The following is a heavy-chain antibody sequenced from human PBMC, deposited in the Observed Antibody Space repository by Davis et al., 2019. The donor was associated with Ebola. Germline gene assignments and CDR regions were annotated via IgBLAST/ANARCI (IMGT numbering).Heavy chain of an antibody. CDR1: GFTFSSYA. CDR3: AKDLTAMVDLYYYYAMDV. D-gene: IGHD5-18*01. CDR2: ISSSSSYI. J-gene: IGHJ6*02. Sequence: GESLKISCAASGFTFSSYAMSWVRQAPGKGLEWVSSISSSSSYIYYADSVKGRFTISRDNAKNSLYLQMNSLRAEDTAVYYCAKDLTAMVDLYYYYAMDVWGQGTTVTVSS. V-gene: IGHV3-21*01.